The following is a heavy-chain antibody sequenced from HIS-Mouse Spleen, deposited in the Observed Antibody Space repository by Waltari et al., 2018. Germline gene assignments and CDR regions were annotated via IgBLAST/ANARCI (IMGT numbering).Heavy chain of an antibody. Sequence: QLQLQESGPGLVKPSETLSLTCTVSGGSISSSSYYWGWIRQPPGKGLEWIGSIYYSGSTYYNPALKSRVTRSVDTSKNQFSLKLSVVTAADTAVYYCAREIPYSSSWYDWYFDLWGRGTLVTVSS. CDR2: IYYSGST. CDR1: GGSISSSSYY. V-gene: IGHV4-39*07. J-gene: IGHJ2*01. CDR3: AREIPYSSSWYDWYFDL. D-gene: IGHD6-13*01.